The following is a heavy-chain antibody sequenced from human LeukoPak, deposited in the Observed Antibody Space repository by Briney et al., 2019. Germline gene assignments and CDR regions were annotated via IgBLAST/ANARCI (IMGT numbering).Heavy chain of an antibody. Sequence: TGGSLRLSCAASGFTVSSNYMSWVRQAPGKGLEWVSAIYSGGSTYYADSVKGRFTISRDNSKNTLYLQMNSLRAEDTAVYYCARASSSGWYRYFQHWGQGTLVTVSS. CDR3: ARASSSGWYRYFQH. CDR2: IYSGGST. CDR1: GFTVSSNY. D-gene: IGHD6-19*01. V-gene: IGHV3-66*01. J-gene: IGHJ1*01.